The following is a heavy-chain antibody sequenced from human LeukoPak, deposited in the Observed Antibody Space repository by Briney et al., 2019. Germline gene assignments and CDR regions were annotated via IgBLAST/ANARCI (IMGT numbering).Heavy chain of an antibody. D-gene: IGHD1-26*01. CDR2: INSDGSTT. CDR3: ARRSSGSPPYYFDY. J-gene: IGHJ4*02. V-gene: IGHV3-74*01. CDR1: GFTFSSYR. Sequence: GGSLILSCAASGFTFSSYRMHCVRQAPGKGLVWVSRINSDGSTTNYAHSVKGRFTISRDNAKNTLYLQMNSLRAEDTAVYYCARRSSGSPPYYFDYWGQGTLVTVSS.